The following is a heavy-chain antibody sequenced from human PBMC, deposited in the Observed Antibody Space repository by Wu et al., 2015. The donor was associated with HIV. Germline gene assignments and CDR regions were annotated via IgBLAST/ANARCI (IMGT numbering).Heavy chain of an antibody. J-gene: IGHJ6*03. V-gene: IGHV1-69*13. CDR3: AIPIFGVENRPAYYYYMDV. Sequence: QVQLVQSGAEVKKPGSSVKVSCEASGGTFSSSAINWVRQAPGQGLEWMGRISLIFATSIYTQRFQGRVTITADESTSAVYMELSSLRSVDTAVYYCAIPIFGVENRPAYYYYMDVWGKGTTVTVSS. CDR2: ISLIFATS. D-gene: IGHD3-3*01. CDR1: GGTFSSSA.